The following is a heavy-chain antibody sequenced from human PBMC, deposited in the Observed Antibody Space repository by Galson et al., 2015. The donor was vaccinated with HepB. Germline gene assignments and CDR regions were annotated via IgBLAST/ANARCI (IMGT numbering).Heavy chain of an antibody. D-gene: IGHD1-26*01. CDR1: GFSIDNYG. V-gene: IGHV1-18*04. CDR2: ISVYTGNR. J-gene: IGHJ6*02. CDR3: ARYSSSRSSYGMDV. Sequence: SVKVSCKASGFSIDNYGFIWVRQAPGQGLEWMGWISVYTGNRDYAQTVQGRVTMTTDRPMGSAYMELRSLRSEDTAVYYCARYSSSRSSYGMDVWGQGTTVTVSS.